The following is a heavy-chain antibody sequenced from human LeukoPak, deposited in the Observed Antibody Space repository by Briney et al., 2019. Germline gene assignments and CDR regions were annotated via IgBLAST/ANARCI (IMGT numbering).Heavy chain of an antibody. CDR2: IKSKTTGGTT. CDR3: TTCTGGSCYSDY. J-gene: IGHJ4*02. CDR1: GFSFSIAW. D-gene: IGHD2-15*01. Sequence: GGSLRLSCAASGFSFSIAWMSWVRQAPGKGLEWVGRIKSKTTGGTTDFAAPVKGRFTISRDDSKNTLYLQMNSLKIEDTAVYYCTTCTGGSCYSDYWGQGTRVTVSS. V-gene: IGHV3-15*01.